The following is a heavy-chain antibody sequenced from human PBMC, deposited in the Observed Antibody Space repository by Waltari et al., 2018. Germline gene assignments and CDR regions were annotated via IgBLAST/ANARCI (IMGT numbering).Heavy chain of an antibody. J-gene: IGHJ6*02. Sequence: QVQLVQSGAEVKKPGASVKVSCQASGYTLTSYDINWVRQATGQGLEWMGWMNPNSGNTGYAQKFQGRVTITRNTSISTAYMELSSLRSEDTAVYYCARYCSSTSCYRGYGMDVWGQGTTVTVSS. D-gene: IGHD2-2*01. V-gene: IGHV1-8*03. CDR2: MNPNSGNT. CDR1: GYTLTSYD. CDR3: ARYCSSTSCYRGYGMDV.